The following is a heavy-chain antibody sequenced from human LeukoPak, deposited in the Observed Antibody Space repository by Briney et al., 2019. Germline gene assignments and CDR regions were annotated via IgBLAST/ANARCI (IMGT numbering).Heavy chain of an antibody. V-gene: IGHV4-34*01. CDR1: GGSFSGYY. CDR3: ARGELGPRLSL. D-gene: IGHD1-26*01. CDR2: INHRGII. Sequence: SETLSLTCAVYGGSFSGYYWSWIRQPPGKGLEWIGEINHRGIINYNPSLKSRVTTSVDTSNSQFSLTLNSVTAADTAVYYCARGELGPRLSLWGQGTLVTVSS. J-gene: IGHJ4*02.